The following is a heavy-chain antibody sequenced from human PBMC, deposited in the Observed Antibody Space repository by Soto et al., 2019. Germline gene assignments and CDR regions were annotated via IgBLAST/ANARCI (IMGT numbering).Heavy chain of an antibody. CDR3: VRYRSRDYYYGMDV. Sequence: GESLKISCKGSGYSFDNYWIGWVRQMPGKGLEWMAIIYPGDSDRRYSPSFQGQVTISADQSISTAYLQWSSLKASDTANYYCVRYRSRDYYYGMDVWGQGTTVTVSS. D-gene: IGHD1-26*01. CDR2: IYPGDSDR. CDR1: GYSFDNYW. V-gene: IGHV5-51*01. J-gene: IGHJ6*02.